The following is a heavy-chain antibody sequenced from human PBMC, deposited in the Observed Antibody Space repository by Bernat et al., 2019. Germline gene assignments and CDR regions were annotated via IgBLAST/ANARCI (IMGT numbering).Heavy chain of an antibody. Sequence: EVQLLESGGGLVQPGGSLRLSCAASGFTFSSYAMSWVRQAPGNGLEWVSAISGSGGSTYYADSVKGRFTISRDNSKNTLYLQMNSLRAEDTAVYYCAKTTGYGSGTTHYFDYWGQGTLVTVSS. J-gene: IGHJ4*02. D-gene: IGHD3-10*01. CDR2: ISGSGGST. CDR3: AKTTGYGSGTTHYFDY. V-gene: IGHV3-23*01. CDR1: GFTFSSYA.